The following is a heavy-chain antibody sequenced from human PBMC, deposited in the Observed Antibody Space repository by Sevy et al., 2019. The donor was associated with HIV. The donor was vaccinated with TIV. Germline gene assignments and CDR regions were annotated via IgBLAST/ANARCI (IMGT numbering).Heavy chain of an antibody. J-gene: IGHJ4*02. CDR1: GGSISSYY. CDR2: IYYSGST. Sequence: SETLSLTCTVSGGSISSYYWSWIRQPPGKGLECIGYIYYSGSTNYNPSLKSRVTISVDTSKNQFSLKLSSVTAADTVVYYCARAVYYYDSSGYYGGYYFDYWGQGTLVTVSS. CDR3: ARAVYYYDSSGYYGGYYFDY. V-gene: IGHV4-59*01. D-gene: IGHD3-22*01.